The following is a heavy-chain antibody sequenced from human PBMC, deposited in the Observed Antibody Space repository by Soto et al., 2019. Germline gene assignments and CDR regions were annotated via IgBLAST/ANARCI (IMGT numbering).Heavy chain of an antibody. CDR3: ARNFAPAEQNLNDAYNCFAP. CDR1: GYTFTYYH. J-gene: IGHJ5*02. Sequence: QVQLVQSGAEVKEPGASVKLSCKASGYTFTYYHIHWVRQAPGQGLEWMGWINPNSGGTNYAQKFQGRVTMTRDTSISTAYMDLTSLRYDDTAVYYCARNFAPAEQNLNDAYNCFAPWGQGTLVTVSS. D-gene: IGHD1-1*01. V-gene: IGHV1-2*02. CDR2: INPNSGGT.